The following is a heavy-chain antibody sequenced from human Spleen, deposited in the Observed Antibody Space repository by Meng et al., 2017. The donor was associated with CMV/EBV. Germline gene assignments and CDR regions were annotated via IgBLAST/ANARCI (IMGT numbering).Heavy chain of an antibody. CDR3: AKDLRWRSSTSCLDY. V-gene: IGHV3-30*02. CDR2: TWNDGNSK. J-gene: IGHJ4*02. Sequence: GESLKISCAASGFTFSDYGIHWVRQAPGKGLEWVAFTWNDGNSKYYADSVKGRFTISRDNSKNTLYLQMNSLRAEDTAVYYCAKDLRWRSSTSCLDYWGQGTLVTVSS. D-gene: IGHD2-2*01. CDR1: GFTFSDYG.